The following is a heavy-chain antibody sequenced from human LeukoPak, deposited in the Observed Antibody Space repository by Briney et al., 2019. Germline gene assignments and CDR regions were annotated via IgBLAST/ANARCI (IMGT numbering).Heavy chain of an antibody. Sequence: PSETLSLTCTVSGYSISSGYYWGWIRQPPGKGLQWIGRIYYSGSTYYNTSLKSRVTILVDTSKNQFSLKLSSVTAADTAVYYCAREYSGVIDYWGQGTLVTVSS. CDR2: IYYSGST. V-gene: IGHV4-38-2*02. J-gene: IGHJ4*02. CDR1: GYSISSGYY. CDR3: AREYSGVIDY. D-gene: IGHD3-3*01.